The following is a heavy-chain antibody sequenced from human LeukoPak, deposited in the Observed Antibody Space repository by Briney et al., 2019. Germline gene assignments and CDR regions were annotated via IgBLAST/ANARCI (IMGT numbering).Heavy chain of an antibody. CDR3: ARYRGPRRDGYNVSDRDY. CDR1: GYIFSRYN. J-gene: IGHJ4*02. V-gene: IGHV1-46*01. D-gene: IGHD5-12*01. CDR2: FNPRGGST. Sequence: ASVKVSCKPSGYIFSRYNIHWVRQAPGQGLEWMGTFNPRGGSTSYAQKFQGRVTMTTDTSTSTAYMELRSLRSDDTAVYYCARYRGPRRDGYNVSDRDYWGQGTLVTVSS.